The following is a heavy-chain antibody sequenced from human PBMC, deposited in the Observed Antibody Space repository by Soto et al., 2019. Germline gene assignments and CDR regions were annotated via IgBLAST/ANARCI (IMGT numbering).Heavy chain of an antibody. D-gene: IGHD2-2*01. V-gene: IGHV1-69*13. CDR3: AREEANQGSEAYYYYGMDV. Sequence: SVKVSCKASGGTFSSYAISWVRQAPGQGLEWMGGIIPIFGTANYAKKFQDRVTITADESTSTAYMELSSLRFEDPAVYYCAREEANQGSEAYYYYGMDVWGQGTTVTVSS. J-gene: IGHJ6*02. CDR1: GGTFSSYA. CDR2: IIPIFGTA.